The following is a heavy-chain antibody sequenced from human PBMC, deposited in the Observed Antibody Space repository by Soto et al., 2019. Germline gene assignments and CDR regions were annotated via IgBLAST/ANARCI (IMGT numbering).Heavy chain of an antibody. CDR3: VNLLAPGYSYGYVWFDP. Sequence: GGSLRLSCAASGFTFSSYAMSWVRQAPGKGLEWVSAISGSGGSTYYADSVKGRFTISRDNSKNQLYLQMNSLRAEDTAVYYCVNLLAPGYSYGYVWFDPWGQGTLVTVSS. J-gene: IGHJ5*02. CDR2: ISGSGGST. D-gene: IGHD5-18*01. V-gene: IGHV3-23*01. CDR1: GFTFSSYA.